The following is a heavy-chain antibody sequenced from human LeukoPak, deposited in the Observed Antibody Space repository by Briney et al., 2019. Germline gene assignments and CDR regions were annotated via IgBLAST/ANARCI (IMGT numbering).Heavy chain of an antibody. CDR2: ISGSGGST. CDR3: AKSSGSPLCYYYGMDV. V-gene: IGHV3-23*01. Sequence: GGSLRPSCAASGFTFSSYAMSWVRQAPGKGLEWVSAISGSGGSTYYADSVKGRFTISRDNSKNTLYLQMNSLRAEDTAVYYCAKSSGSPLCYYYGMDVWGQGTTVTVSS. J-gene: IGHJ6*02. D-gene: IGHD1-26*01. CDR1: GFTFSSYA.